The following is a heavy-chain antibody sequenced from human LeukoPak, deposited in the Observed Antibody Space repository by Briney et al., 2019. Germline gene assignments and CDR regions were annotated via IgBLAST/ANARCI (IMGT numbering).Heavy chain of an antibody. CDR1: GGSFSGYY. J-gene: IGHJ4*02. V-gene: IGHV4-59*08. D-gene: IGHD3-3*01. Sequence: SETLSLTCAVYGGSFSGYYWSWIRQPPGKGPEWIGYIYYSGSTNYNPSLKSRVTISVDTSKNQFSLKLSSVTAADTTVYYCARRYDFWSGYDYWGQGTLVTVSS. CDR3: ARRYDFWSGYDY. CDR2: IYYSGST.